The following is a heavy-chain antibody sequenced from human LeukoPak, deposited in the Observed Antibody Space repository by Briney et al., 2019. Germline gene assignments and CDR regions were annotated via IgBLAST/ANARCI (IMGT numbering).Heavy chain of an antibody. CDR2: IYYSGST. V-gene: IGHV4-39*07. J-gene: IGHJ4*02. CDR1: GGSISSSSYY. CDR3: ARWGLYCSSTSFYKYFDY. Sequence: SETLSLTCTVSGGSISSSSYYWGWIRQPPGKGLEWIGSIYYSGSTYYNPSLKSRVTISVDTSKNQFSLKLSSVTAADTAVYYCARWGLYCSSTSFYKYFDYWGQGTLVTVSS. D-gene: IGHD2-2*02.